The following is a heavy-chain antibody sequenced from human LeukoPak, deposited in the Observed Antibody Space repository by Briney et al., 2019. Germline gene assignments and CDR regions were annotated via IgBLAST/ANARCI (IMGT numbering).Heavy chain of an antibody. CDR1: GYSFTTYW. CDR3: ARGDSHGHFDF. D-gene: IGHD5-18*01. Sequence: GESLKISCKGAGYSFTTYWIAWVRQMPGRGLEWMGIIYPGDSDIKDNPSFQGQVTISADKSISTAYLQWSSLKASDTAIYYCARGDSHGHFDFWGQGTLVTVSS. V-gene: IGHV5-51*01. J-gene: IGHJ4*02. CDR2: IYPGDSDI.